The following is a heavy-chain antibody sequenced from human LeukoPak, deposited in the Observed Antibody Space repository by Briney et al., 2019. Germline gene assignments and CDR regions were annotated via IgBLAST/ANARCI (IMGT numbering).Heavy chain of an antibody. Sequence: GASVKVSCKVSGYTLTELYMHWVRQAPGKGPEWMGWFDPQNGETIYAQKFQGRVTMTEDTSTNTAYMELSSHRSEGTAVYDCATALGTDSSGYYSFDDWSQGSLVTVPS. J-gene: IGHJ4*02. CDR2: FDPQNGET. V-gene: IGHV1-24*01. CDR1: GYTLTELY. D-gene: IGHD3-22*01. CDR3: ATALGTDSSGYYSFDD.